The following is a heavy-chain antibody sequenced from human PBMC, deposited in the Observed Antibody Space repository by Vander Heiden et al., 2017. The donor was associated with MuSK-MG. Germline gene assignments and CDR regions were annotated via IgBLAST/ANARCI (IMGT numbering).Heavy chain of an antibody. D-gene: IGHD6-19*01. V-gene: IGHV1-2*02. J-gene: IGHJ6*02. Sequence: QVQLVQSGAEVKKPGASVKVSCKASGYTFTGYYMHWVRQAPGQGLEWMGWINPNSGGTNYAQKFQGRITMTRDTSISTAYMERSRLRSDETAVYYCARERIAVAGGDYYYYYGLAVWGQGTTVTVSS. CDR2: INPNSGGT. CDR3: ARERIAVAGGDYYYYYGLAV. CDR1: GYTFTGYY.